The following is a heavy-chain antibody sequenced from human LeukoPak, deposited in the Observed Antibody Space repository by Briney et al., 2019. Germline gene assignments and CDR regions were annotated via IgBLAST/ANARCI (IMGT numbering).Heavy chain of an antibody. D-gene: IGHD3-16*01. Sequence: GGSLKLSCAASGFTFSDSAVHWVRQASGKGLEWVGRIRGKGYSDPPAYAASVKGRFTSSRDDSKRTPYMQMNSLKAEDKAVYSCTVPKSGGNWFDPWGPGTLVTVSS. CDR3: TVPKSGGNWFDP. CDR1: GFTFSDSA. CDR2: IRGKGYSDPP. V-gene: IGHV3-73*01. J-gene: IGHJ5*02.